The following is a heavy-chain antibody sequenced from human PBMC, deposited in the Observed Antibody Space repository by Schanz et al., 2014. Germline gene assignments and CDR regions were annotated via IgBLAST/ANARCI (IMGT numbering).Heavy chain of an antibody. Sequence: QVQLVESGGGVVQPGRSRRLSCEASGFTFSSYGMHWVRQAPGKGLEWVAVISYDGNNEDYADSVKGRFTISRDNSKNALYLQMNNLRAEDTAVYYCASPALVQGLMPEYYFDYWGQGTLVTVSS. D-gene: IGHD3-10*01. CDR1: GFTFSSYG. J-gene: IGHJ4*02. CDR2: ISYDGNNE. CDR3: ASPALVQGLMPEYYFDY. V-gene: IGHV3-30*03.